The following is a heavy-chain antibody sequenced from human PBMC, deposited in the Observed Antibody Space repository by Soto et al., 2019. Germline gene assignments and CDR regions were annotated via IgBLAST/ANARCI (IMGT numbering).Heavy chain of an antibody. CDR2: ISSSSSYT. CDR1: GFTXSXYY. D-gene: IGHD1-26*01. CDR3: ARDPDTIVGATIVAFDI. J-gene: IGHJ3*02. V-gene: IGHV3-11*06. Sequence: QVQXXXSGGXLVXPGXXLRLXCAAXGFTXSXYYMSXIRQAPGXXXXXXXYISSSSSYTNYADSVKGRFTISRDNAXNSLYXXXXXXXXEDTAVYYCARDPDTIVGATIVAFDIWGQGTMVTVSS.